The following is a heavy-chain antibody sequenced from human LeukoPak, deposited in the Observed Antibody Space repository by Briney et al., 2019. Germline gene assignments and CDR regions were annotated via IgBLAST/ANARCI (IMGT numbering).Heavy chain of an antibody. Sequence: SGTLPLTCTVSGGPISSSSYYWGWIRQPPGKGLEWIGSIYYSGSTYYNPSLKSRVTISVDTSKNQFSLKLSSVTAADTAVYYCARVSSWYYFDYWGQGTLVTVSS. D-gene: IGHD6-13*01. CDR2: IYYSGST. CDR1: GGPISSSSYY. J-gene: IGHJ4*02. V-gene: IGHV4-39*07. CDR3: ARVSSWYYFDY.